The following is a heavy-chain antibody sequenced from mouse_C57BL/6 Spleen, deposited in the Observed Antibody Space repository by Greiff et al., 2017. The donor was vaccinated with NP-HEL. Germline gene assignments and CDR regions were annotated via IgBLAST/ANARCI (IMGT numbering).Heavy chain of an antibody. CDR1: GYTFTSYW. CDR2: IDPSDSET. J-gene: IGHJ2*01. Sequence: VKLQQPGAELVRPGSSVKLSCKASGYTFTSYWMHWVKQRPIQGLEWIGNIDPSDSETHYNQKFKDKATLTVDKSSSTAYMQLSSLTSEDSAVYYCARDGSSPLDYWGQGTTLTVSS. CDR3: ARDGSSPLDY. V-gene: IGHV1-52*01. D-gene: IGHD1-1*01.